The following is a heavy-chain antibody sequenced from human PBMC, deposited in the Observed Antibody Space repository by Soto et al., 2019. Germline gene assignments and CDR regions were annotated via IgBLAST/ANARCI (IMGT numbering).Heavy chain of an antibody. Sequence: PGGSLRLSCAASGFTFSSYSMNWVRQAPGKGLEWVSSISSSSSYIYYADSVKGRFTISRDNAKNSLYLQMNSLRAEDTAVYYCARAMTTVKLPRPYWFDPWGQGTLVTVSS. D-gene: IGHD4-17*01. CDR3: ARAMTTVKLPRPYWFDP. CDR2: ISSSSSYI. CDR1: GFTFSSYS. V-gene: IGHV3-21*01. J-gene: IGHJ5*02.